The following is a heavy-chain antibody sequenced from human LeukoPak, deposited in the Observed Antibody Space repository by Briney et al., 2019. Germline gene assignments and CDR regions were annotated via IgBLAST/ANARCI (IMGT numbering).Heavy chain of an antibody. CDR3: ARVNSGSYYDFDY. Sequence: GGSLRLSCAASGFTFSNHWMHWVRQTPEKGLVWVSNISPDGSRTDYADSVKGRFTISRDNAENTLYLQMNSLRAEDTAVYYCARVNSGSYYDFDYWGQGTLVTVSS. CDR1: GFTFSNHW. CDR2: ISPDGSRT. J-gene: IGHJ4*02. D-gene: IGHD1-26*01. V-gene: IGHV3-74*01.